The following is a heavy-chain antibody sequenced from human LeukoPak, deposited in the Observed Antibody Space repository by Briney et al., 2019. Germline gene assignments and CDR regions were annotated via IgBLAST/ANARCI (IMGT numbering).Heavy chain of an antibody. J-gene: IGHJ4*02. V-gene: IGHV1-69*04. D-gene: IGHD2-15*01. CDR3: ARACSYCSGGSCLCY. Sequence: EASVKVSCKASGGTFSSYAISWVRQAPGQGLEWMGRIIPILGIANYAQKFQGRVTITADKSTSTAYMELSSLRSDDTAVYYCARACSYCSGGSCLCYWGQGTLVTVSS. CDR2: IIPILGIA. CDR1: GGTFSSYA.